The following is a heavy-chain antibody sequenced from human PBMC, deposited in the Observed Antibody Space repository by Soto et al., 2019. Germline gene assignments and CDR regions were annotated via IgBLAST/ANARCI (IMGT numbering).Heavy chain of an antibody. D-gene: IGHD1-1*01. CDR3: ARRFQTTEWFAP. Sequence: PGESLKISCKGSGYSFTNFWIGWVRQMPGKGLEWMGIIYPGDSDTRYSPSFQGQVTIPADMSISTAYLQWRSLTPSDTAMYYCARRFQTTEWFAPWGRETLVTVSS. CDR2: IYPGDSDT. J-gene: IGHJ5*02. CDR1: GYSFTNFW. V-gene: IGHV5-51*01.